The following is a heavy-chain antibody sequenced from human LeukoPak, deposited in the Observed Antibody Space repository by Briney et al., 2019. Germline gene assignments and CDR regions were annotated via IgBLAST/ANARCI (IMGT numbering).Heavy chain of an antibody. V-gene: IGHV4-61*08. Sequence: SETLSLTCTVSGGSISSGGYYWSWIRQHPGKGLEWIGYIYYSGSTNYNPSLKSRVTMSVDTSKNQFSLKLSSVTAADTAVYYCARDLSGSYYGADAFDIWGQGTMVTVSS. D-gene: IGHD1-26*01. CDR2: IYYSGST. J-gene: IGHJ3*02. CDR3: ARDLSGSYYGADAFDI. CDR1: GGSISSGGYY.